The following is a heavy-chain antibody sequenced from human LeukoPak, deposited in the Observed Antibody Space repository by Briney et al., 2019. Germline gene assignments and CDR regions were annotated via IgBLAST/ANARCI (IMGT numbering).Heavy chain of an antibody. CDR2: INHSGYT. V-gene: IGHV4-34*01. J-gene: IGHJ4*02. D-gene: IGHD4-17*01. CDR1: GVSFDDYY. CDR3: TRMTTGHDY. Sequence: SETLSLTCAVSGVSFDDYYRAWVRQTPGKGLEWIGEINHSGYTNDNPSLKSRVTLSIDTSRKQFSLNMRSVTVADAGIYFCTRMTTGHDYWGQGTLVTVSS.